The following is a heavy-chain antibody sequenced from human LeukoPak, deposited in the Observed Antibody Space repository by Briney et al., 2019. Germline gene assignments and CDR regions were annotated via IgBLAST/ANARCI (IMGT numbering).Heavy chain of an antibody. D-gene: IGHD5-24*01. Sequence: PGRSLRLSCAAPGFTFSSYGMHWVRQAPGKGLEWVAFIWYDGSNKYYADSVRGRFTISRDNSKNTLYLQMNSLRAEDTAVYYCARGRLRDGYNMGYFDYWGQGTLVTVSS. CDR3: ARGRLRDGYNMGYFDY. CDR2: IWYDGSNK. CDR1: GFTFSSYG. J-gene: IGHJ4*02. V-gene: IGHV3-33*01.